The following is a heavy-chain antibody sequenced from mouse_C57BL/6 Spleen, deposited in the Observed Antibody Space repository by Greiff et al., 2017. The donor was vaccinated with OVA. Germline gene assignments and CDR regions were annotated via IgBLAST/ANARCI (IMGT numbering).Heavy chain of an antibody. CDR1: GYTFTSYW. V-gene: IGHV1-53*01. Sequence: QVQLKQPGTELVKPGASVKLSCKASGYTFTSYWMHWVKQRPGQGLEWIGNINPSNGGTNYNEKFKSKATLTVDKSSSTAYMQLSRLTSEDSAVYYCARDLLWLRSDLHYYAMDYWGQGTSVTVSS. CDR3: ARDLLWLRSDLHYYAMDY. CDR2: INPSNGGT. D-gene: IGHD2-2*01. J-gene: IGHJ4*01.